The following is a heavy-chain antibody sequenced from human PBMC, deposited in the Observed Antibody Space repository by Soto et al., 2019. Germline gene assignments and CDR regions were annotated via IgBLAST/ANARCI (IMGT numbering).Heavy chain of an antibody. J-gene: IGHJ6*02. Sequence: GGSLRLSCAASGFTFSSYGMHWVRQAPGKGLEWVAVISYDGSDKYYADSVKGRFTISRDNSKNTLYLQMNSLRAEDTAVYYCAKDRRYCSSTSCSTYYYYYYGMDVWGQGTTVTAP. V-gene: IGHV3-30*18. CDR2: ISYDGSDK. D-gene: IGHD2-2*01. CDR3: AKDRRYCSSTSCSTYYYYYYGMDV. CDR1: GFTFSSYG.